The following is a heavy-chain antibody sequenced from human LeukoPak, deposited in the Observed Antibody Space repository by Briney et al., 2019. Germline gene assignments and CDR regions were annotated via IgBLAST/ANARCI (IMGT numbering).Heavy chain of an antibody. CDR3: ARGRIQPWLLYYYFYGMDV. CDR2: INHSGST. V-gene: IGHV4-34*01. Sequence: SETLSLTCAVYGGSFSGYYWSWIRQPPGKGLEWIGEINHSGSTNYNPSLKSRVTISVDTSKNQFSLKLSSVTAADTAVYYCARGRIQPWLLYYYFYGMDVWGQGTTVTVSS. J-gene: IGHJ6*02. D-gene: IGHD5-18*01. CDR1: GGSFSGYY.